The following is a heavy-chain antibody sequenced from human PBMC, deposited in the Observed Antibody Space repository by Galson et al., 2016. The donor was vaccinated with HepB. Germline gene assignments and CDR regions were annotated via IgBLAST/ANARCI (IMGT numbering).Heavy chain of an antibody. CDR1: GGSISNYS. CDR2: ISYSGNT. CDR3: ARGLGYDYSNYEPGF. D-gene: IGHD4-11*01. Sequence: SETLSLTCTLSGGSISNYSWMWIRQPPGKELEWIGYISYSGNTRYNPSVKSRVTISIDMSKNQFSLKLSSVTAADTAVYYCARGLGYDYSNYEPGFWGQGTLVTVSS. V-gene: IGHV4-59*01. J-gene: IGHJ4*02.